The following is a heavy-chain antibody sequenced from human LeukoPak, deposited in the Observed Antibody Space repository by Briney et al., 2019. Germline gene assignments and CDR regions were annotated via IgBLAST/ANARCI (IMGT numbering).Heavy chain of an antibody. V-gene: IGHV1-2*06. CDR3: ARGDCSGGSCRIADV. Sequence: ASVKVSFKASGYTFTSYAMNWVRQAPGQGLEWMGRINPNSGGTNYAQKFRGRVTMTRDTSISTAYMELSRLRSDDTAVYYCARGDCSGGSCRIADVWGQGTTVTVSS. CDR2: INPNSGGT. J-gene: IGHJ6*02. D-gene: IGHD2-15*01. CDR1: GYTFTSYA.